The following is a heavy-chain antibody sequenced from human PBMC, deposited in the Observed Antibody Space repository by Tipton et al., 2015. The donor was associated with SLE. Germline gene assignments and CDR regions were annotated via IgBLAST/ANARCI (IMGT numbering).Heavy chain of an antibody. V-gene: IGHV4-39*01. CDR2: IYYSGTT. J-gene: IGHJ4*02. CDR3: ARDPYSGSYGGHFDY. D-gene: IGHD1-26*01. Sequence: TLSLTYTVSGGSISSSSYYRGWIRQPPGKGLEWIGSIYYSGTTYYNPSLKSRVSISVDTSKNQFSLKLSSVTAADTAVYYCARDPYSGSYGGHFDYWGQGTLVTVSS. CDR1: GGSISSSSYY.